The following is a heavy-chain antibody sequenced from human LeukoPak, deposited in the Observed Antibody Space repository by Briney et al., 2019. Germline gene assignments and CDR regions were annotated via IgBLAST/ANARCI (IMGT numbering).Heavy chain of an antibody. CDR3: AREYSSSWYAMSYMDV. CDR1: GGSVSTISHF. J-gene: IGHJ6*03. Sequence: SETLSLTCTVSGGSVSTISHFWDWVRQPPGKGLEWIVSLSDTGTTYYNPSLKSRVTISVDTSKNQFSLKLSSVTAADTAVYYCAREYSSSWYAMSYMDVWGKGTTVTVSS. D-gene: IGHD6-13*01. V-gene: IGHV4-39*07. CDR2: LSDTGTT.